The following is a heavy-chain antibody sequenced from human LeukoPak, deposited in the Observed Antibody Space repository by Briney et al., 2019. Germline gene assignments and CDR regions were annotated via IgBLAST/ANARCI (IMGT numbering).Heavy chain of an antibody. CDR2: IGAYNGNT. CDR3: ARGQPQPSMDYYDSSGYYYDWFDP. V-gene: IGHV1-18*01. J-gene: IGHJ5*02. D-gene: IGHD3-22*01. CDR1: GYTFTSYG. Sequence: ASVNVSCKASGYTFTSYGISWVRQAPGQGLEWMGWIGAYNGNTNYAQKLQGRVTMTTDTSTSTAYMELRSLRSDDTAVYYCARGQPQPSMDYYDSSGYYYDWFDPWGQGTLVTVSS.